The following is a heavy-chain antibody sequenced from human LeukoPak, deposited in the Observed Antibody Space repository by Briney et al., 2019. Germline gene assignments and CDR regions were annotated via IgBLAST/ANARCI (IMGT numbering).Heavy chain of an antibody. CDR2: IYRGTTT. CDR3: ARVADTHIFDY. J-gene: IGHJ4*02. Sequence: GGSLRLSCAASGFTFSSYAMSWVRHAPGKGLEWVSVIYRGTTTDYADSVKGRFTISRDNSRNTLYLQMNSLRAEDTALYYCARVADTHIFDYWGQGTLVTVSS. D-gene: IGHD2-21*01. V-gene: IGHV3-53*01. CDR1: GFTFSSYA.